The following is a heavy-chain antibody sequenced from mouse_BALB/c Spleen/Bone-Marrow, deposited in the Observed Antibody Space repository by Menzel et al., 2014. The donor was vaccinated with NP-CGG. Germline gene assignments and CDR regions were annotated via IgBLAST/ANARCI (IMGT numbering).Heavy chain of an antibody. J-gene: IGHJ1*01. CDR2: ISGGSNTI. CDR1: GFTFSSFG. D-gene: IGHD1-1*01. V-gene: IGHV5-17*02. Sequence: EVQVVESGGGLVQPGGSRKLSCAASGFTFSSFGMHWVRQAPEKGLEWVAYISGGSNTIYYADTVKGRFTISRDNPKNTLFLQMTSLRSEDTAMYYCARRDYGNWFFDVWGAGTTVTVSS. CDR3: ARRDYGNWFFDV.